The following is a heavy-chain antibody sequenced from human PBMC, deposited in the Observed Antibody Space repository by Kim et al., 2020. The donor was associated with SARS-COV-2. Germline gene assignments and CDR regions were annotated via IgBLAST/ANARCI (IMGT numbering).Heavy chain of an antibody. CDR3: AGATSRTSYPDAFDF. CDR1: GYKFTNYW. V-gene: IGHV5-51*01. J-gene: IGHJ3*01. D-gene: IGHD3-10*01. Sequence: GESLKISCQGSGYKFTNYWIGWVRQLPGKGLEWLGIIYPGDSDTKYSPSFQGQVTISADCSTRTAFLQWSSLKTSDTASYFCAGATSRTSYPDAFDFCAQ. CDR2: IYPGDSDT.